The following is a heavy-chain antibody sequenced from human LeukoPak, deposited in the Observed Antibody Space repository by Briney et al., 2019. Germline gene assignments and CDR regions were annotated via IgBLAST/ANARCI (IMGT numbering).Heavy chain of an antibody. CDR1: GGSFSGYY. J-gene: IGHJ5*02. V-gene: IGHV4-34*01. CDR2: INHSGST. Sequence: SETLSLTCAVYGGSFSGYYRSWIRQPPGKGLEWIGEINHSGSTNYNPSLKSRVTISVDTSKNQFSLKLSSVTAADTAVYYCARGERITFGGVIAWGQGTLVTVSS. CDR3: ARGERITFGGVIA. D-gene: IGHD3-16*01.